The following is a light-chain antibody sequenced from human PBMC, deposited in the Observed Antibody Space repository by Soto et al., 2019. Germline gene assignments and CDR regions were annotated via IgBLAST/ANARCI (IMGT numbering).Light chain of an antibody. CDR3: QQYGNLPRT. Sequence: EIVLTQSPGTLSLSPGERATLSCRASQSVTSNYLAWYQQKPGQAPRLLIYGASTRATGIPGRFSGSGSGTDFTLTITRLEPEDFAVYYCQQYGNLPRTFGQGTKLEIK. CDR2: GAS. V-gene: IGKV3-20*01. J-gene: IGKJ2*01. CDR1: QSVTSNY.